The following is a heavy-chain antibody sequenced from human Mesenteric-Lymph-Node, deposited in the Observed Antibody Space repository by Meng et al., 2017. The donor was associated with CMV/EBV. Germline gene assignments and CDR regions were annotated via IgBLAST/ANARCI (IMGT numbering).Heavy chain of an antibody. CDR3: ARGGGAAMAYYHFDY. D-gene: IGHD2-2*01. V-gene: IGHV4-59*01. CDR2: IYYSGYT. CDR1: GGSISSYY. J-gene: IGHJ4*02. Sequence: SETLSLICTVSGGSISSYYWNWIRQPPGKGLEWIGHIYYSGYTKYNPSLKSRVTILGDTSKNQFSLKLSSVTAADTAVYYCARGGGAAMAYYHFDYWGQGKLVTVSS.